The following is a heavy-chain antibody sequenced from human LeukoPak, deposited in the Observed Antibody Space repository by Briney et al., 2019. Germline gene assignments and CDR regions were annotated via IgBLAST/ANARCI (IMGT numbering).Heavy chain of an antibody. J-gene: IGHJ4*02. Sequence: PGGSLRLSCAASGFTFTSYWIGWVRQMPGKGLEWMGIIYPGDSDTRYSPSFQGQVTISADKSISTAYLQWSSLKASDTAMYYCARLAGRYDYGDYWGQGTLVTVSS. V-gene: IGHV5-51*01. D-gene: IGHD3-16*01. CDR2: IYPGDSDT. CDR1: GFTFTSYW. CDR3: ARLAGRYDYGDY.